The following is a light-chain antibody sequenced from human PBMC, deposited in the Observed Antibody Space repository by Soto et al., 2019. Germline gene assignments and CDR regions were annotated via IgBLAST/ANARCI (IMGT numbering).Light chain of an antibody. J-gene: IGLJ1*01. CDR2: EVS. V-gene: IGLV2-14*01. Sequence: QSALTQPASVSGSPGQSITISCTGTSSDVGGYNYVSWYQQHPGKAPKLMIYEVSNRPSGVSNRFSGSKSGNTASLTISGIQAEDEADYYCSSYTSSSTLYVFGTGTQLTVL. CDR1: SSDVGGYNY. CDR3: SSYTSSSTLYV.